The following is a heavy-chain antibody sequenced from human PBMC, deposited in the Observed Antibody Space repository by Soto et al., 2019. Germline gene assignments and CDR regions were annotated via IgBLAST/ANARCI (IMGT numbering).Heavy chain of an antibody. D-gene: IGHD2-21*02. CDR3: ARVKYGDLIYVDT. J-gene: IGHJ5*02. Sequence: QVQLEQSGAEVKKPGASVKVSCKASGYNFRDYRITWVRQAPGQGLEWMGWIGVFSGNTDYDQKFQDRVATTTDTSTTTAYLELRSLRSDETAVYYCARVKYGDLIYVDTWGQGTLVTVSS. V-gene: IGHV1-18*01. CDR1: GYNFRDYR. CDR2: IGVFSGNT.